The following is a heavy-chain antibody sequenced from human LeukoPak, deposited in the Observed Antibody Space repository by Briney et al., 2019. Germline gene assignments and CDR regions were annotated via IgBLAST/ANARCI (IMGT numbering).Heavy chain of an antibody. CDR3: ASGDNYGSGTKKFDY. CDR1: GGSISSHY. D-gene: IGHD3-10*01. J-gene: IGHJ4*02. CDR2: IYTSGST. V-gene: IGHV4-4*09. Sequence: SETLSLTCTVSGGSISSHYWTWIRQPPGKGLEWIGYIYTSGSTNYNPSLKSRVTISVDTSENQFSLRLISVTAADTAVYYCASGDNYGSGTKKFDYWGQVTLVTVSS.